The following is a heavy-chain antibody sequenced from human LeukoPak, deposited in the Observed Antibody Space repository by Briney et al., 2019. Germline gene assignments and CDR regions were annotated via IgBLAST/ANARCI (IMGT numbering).Heavy chain of an antibody. J-gene: IGHJ4*02. CDR1: GFTFDDYA. CDR2: ISWNSGSI. V-gene: IGHV3-9*01. Sequence: GGSLRLSCAASGFTFDDYAMHWVRQAPGKGLEWVSGISWNSGSIGYADSVKGRFTISRDNSNNTLYLQMNSLRAEDTAVYYCAKGTEWFGSTPFFDWGQGTLVTVSS. D-gene: IGHD3-10*01. CDR3: AKGTEWFGSTPFFD.